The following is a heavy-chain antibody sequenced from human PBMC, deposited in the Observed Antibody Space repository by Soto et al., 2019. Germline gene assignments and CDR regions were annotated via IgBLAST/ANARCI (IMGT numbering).Heavy chain of an antibody. V-gene: IGHV1-46*01. CDR3: ATNYYDSSGYLY. CDR2: IDPSDNAT. J-gene: IGHJ4*02. CDR1: GHKVIYYF. Sequence: ASVKVSCTASGHKVIYYFVHWVRQAPGQGLEWLGKIDPSDNATSYAQKFQGRVTLTRDPSTNTVYVELSSLRSEDTAIYYCATNYYDSSGYLYWGQGTLVTVSS. D-gene: IGHD3-22*01.